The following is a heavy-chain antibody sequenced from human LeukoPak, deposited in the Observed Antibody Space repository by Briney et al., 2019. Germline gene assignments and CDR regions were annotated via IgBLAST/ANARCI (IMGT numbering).Heavy chain of an antibody. D-gene: IGHD4-17*01. J-gene: IGHJ4*02. CDR1: GFTFHDYG. CDR3: ARDPHYGALDY. CDR2: ISWNSRSI. Sequence: GGSLRLSCVASGFTFHDYGIHWVRQAPGKGLEWVSGISWNSRSIGYADSVKGRFTVSRDNAKNLGYLQMNNLRVEDTAIYYCARDPHYGALDYWGQGIRVTVSS. V-gene: IGHV3-9*01.